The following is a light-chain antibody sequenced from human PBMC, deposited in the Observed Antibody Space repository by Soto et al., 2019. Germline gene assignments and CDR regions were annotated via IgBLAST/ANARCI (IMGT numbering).Light chain of an antibody. Sequence: QSVLTQPASVSGSPGQSITISCTGTSSDIGSYNYVSWYQQYPGKAPKLMIYDVSNRPSGVSNRFSGSKSGNTASLTISGLRTEDEADYYCNSYTGTSSRYVFGTGTKATVL. V-gene: IGLV2-14*01. CDR3: NSYTGTSSRYV. CDR2: DVS. CDR1: SSDIGSYNY. J-gene: IGLJ1*01.